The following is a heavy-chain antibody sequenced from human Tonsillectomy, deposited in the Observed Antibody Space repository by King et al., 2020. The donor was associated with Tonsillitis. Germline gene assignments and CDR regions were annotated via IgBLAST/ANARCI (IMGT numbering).Heavy chain of an antibody. CDR3: AGTRSSAFYYHF. CDR2: LYYSGST. Sequence: QLQESGPGLVKPSETLSLTCTVSGGSLSSHHWSWVRQSPGKGLEWIGYLYYSGSTKYNPSLKSRVTLSGDTAKNQFSLKLASVTAADTAVYFCAGTRSSAFYYHFWGQGSLVTVSS. CDR1: GGSLSSHH. V-gene: IGHV4-59*11. D-gene: IGHD6-19*01. J-gene: IGHJ4*02.